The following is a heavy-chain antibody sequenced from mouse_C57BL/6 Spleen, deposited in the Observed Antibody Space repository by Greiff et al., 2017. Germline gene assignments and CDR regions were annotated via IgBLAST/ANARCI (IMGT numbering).Heavy chain of an antibody. V-gene: IGHV1-9*01. D-gene: IGHD2-2*01. CDR1: GYTFTGYW. CDR2: ILPGSGST. CDR3: ARLGLRLRYAMGG. Sequence: QVQLQQSGAELMKPGASVKLSCKATGYTFTGYWIEWVKQRPGHGLEWIGEILPGSGSTYYKEKFKGKATFTADTSSNTAYMQLSSLTTEDSAIYYCARLGLRLRYAMGGWGQGTSVTVSA. J-gene: IGHJ4*01.